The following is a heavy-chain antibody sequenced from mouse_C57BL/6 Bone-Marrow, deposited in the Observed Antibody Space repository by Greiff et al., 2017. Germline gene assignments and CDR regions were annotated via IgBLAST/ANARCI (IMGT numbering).Heavy chain of an antibody. CDR2: IYPGDGDT. D-gene: IGHD1-1*01. V-gene: IGHV1-82*01. J-gene: IGHJ4*01. CDR1: GYAFSSSW. CDR3: ARSTGTTVVAAKAMDY. Sequence: QVQLQQSGPELVKPGASVKISCKASGYAFSSSWMNWVKQRPGKGLVGIGRIYPGDGDTNYNGTFKGKAPLTADKSSSTAYMQLSSLTSEDSAVYICARSTGTTVVAAKAMDYWGQGTSVTVSS.